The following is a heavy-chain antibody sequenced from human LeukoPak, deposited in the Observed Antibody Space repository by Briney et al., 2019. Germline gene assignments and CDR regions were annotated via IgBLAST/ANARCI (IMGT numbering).Heavy chain of an antibody. CDR1: GFTFSSYA. D-gene: IGHD5-18*01. V-gene: IGHV3-33*08. CDR3: ARALSAMVPDY. CDR2: IRYDGSNK. J-gene: IGHJ4*02. Sequence: GGSLRLSCAASGFTFSSYAMHWVRQAPGKGLEWVAVIRYDGSNKYYGDSVKGRFTISRDNSKNTLYLQMNSLRAEDTAVYYCARALSAMVPDYWGQGTLVTVSS.